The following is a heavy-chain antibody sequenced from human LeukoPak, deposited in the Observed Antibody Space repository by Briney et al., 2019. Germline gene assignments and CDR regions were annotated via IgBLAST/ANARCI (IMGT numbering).Heavy chain of an antibody. Sequence: PGGSLRLSCAASGFTFSSYEMNWVRQAPGKGLEWVSYISSSGSTIYYADSVKGRFTISRDNAKNSLYLQMNSLRAEDTAVYYCTRHGGRDYYDSTEDGFDIWGQGTMVTVSS. CDR1: GFTFSSYE. D-gene: IGHD3-22*01. J-gene: IGHJ3*02. CDR2: ISSSGSTI. CDR3: TRHGGRDYYDSTEDGFDI. V-gene: IGHV3-48*03.